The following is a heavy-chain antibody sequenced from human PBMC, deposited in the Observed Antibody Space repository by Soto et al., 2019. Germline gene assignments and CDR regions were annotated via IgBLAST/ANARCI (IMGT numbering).Heavy chain of an antibody. CDR1: GYTFNNYA. D-gene: IGHD1-1*01. V-gene: IGHV3-30*18. CDR3: AKETTRFAVPPALDY. Sequence: GGSLRLSCEASGYTFNNYAMHWVRLAAGKGLEWVAGISYDGRNTFYADSVKGRFTISRDNSKNTLSLQMNSLRAEDTAVYYCAKETTRFAVPPALDYWGQGTLVTVSS. CDR2: ISYDGRNT. J-gene: IGHJ4*02.